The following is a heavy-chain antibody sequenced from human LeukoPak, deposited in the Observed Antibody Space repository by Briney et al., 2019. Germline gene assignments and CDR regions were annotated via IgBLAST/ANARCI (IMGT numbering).Heavy chain of an antibody. D-gene: IGHD1-14*01. Sequence: GGSLRLSCAASGFTVITNDMTWVRQAPGKGLEWVSVLYSDDNTKYADSVQGRFTISRDNSKNTLYLEMNSLSPDDTAVYYCARGVEPLAANTLAYWGQGTLVTDSS. CDR3: ARGVEPLAANTLAY. V-gene: IGHV3-53*01. CDR1: GFTVITND. J-gene: IGHJ4*02. CDR2: LYSDDNT.